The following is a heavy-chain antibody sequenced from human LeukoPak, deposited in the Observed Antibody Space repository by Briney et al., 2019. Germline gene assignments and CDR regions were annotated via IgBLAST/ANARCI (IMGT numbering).Heavy chain of an antibody. J-gene: IGHJ4*02. Sequence: SETLSLTCTVSGGSISSYYWSWIRQPAGKGLEWIGHIYNSGSTNYNPSLKGRVTMSVATSKNQFSLKLSSVTAADTAVYHCARGLGYTVDCWGQGTLVTVSS. CDR1: GGSISSYY. CDR2: IYNSGST. V-gene: IGHV4-4*07. CDR3: ARGLGYTVDC. D-gene: IGHD5-18*01.